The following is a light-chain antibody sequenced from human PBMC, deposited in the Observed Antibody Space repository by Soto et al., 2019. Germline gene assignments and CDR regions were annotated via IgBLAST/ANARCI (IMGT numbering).Light chain of an antibody. J-gene: IGKJ3*01. CDR1: QSVSSN. CDR3: QQYSNWPPWT. CDR2: GAS. V-gene: IGKV3-15*01. Sequence: EIVMTQSPATLSVSPGERATLSCRASQSVSSNLAWYQQKPGQAPRLLIYGASTRATGIPARFSGRRSGTEFTLTISSLQSADVAVYYCQQYSNWPPWTFGPGTKVDIK.